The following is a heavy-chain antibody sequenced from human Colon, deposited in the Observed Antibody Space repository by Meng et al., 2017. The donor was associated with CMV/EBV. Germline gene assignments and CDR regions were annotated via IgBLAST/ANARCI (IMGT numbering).Heavy chain of an antibody. CDR1: GFTFSTYD. CDR3: ARGSAAGFGGLTSALDS. J-gene: IGHJ4*02. CDR2: IGTTGDT. V-gene: IGHV3-13*01. Sequence: GGSLRLSCAASGFTFSTYDMHWVRQATGKGLEWVSGIGTTGDTYYAGSVKGRFRIIRDNPKNTLFLQMSSLRHEDSAVYYCARGSAAGFGGLTSALDSWGQGTLVTVSS. D-gene: IGHD3-3*01.